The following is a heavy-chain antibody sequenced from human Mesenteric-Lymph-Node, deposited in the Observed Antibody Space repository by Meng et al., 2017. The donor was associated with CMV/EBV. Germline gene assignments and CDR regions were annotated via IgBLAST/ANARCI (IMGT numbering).Heavy chain of an antibody. V-gene: IGHV3-33*06. Sequence: GESLKISCAASEFAFSNYGMNWVRQAPGKGLEWVAVIWHDGSNEYYADSVKGRFTISRDNSKNTLYLQMNNLRAEDTAVYYCAKGGEYCSSTSCYTSLDYFDYWGQGTLVTVSS. CDR3: AKGGEYCSSTSCYTSLDYFDY. CDR1: EFAFSNYG. CDR2: IWHDGSNE. J-gene: IGHJ4*02. D-gene: IGHD2-2*02.